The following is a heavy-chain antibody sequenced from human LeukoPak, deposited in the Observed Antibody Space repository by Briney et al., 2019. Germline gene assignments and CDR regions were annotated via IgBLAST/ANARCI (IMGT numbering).Heavy chain of an antibody. V-gene: IGHV3-21*01. Sequence: PGGSLRLSXAASGFTFSTYNMNWVRQAPGKGLEWVSSISSSSNYIYYADSVKGRITISRDNAKNSLYLQMNSLRAEDTDVYYCARDVGASAPDAFDIWGQGTMVTVSS. D-gene: IGHD1-26*01. J-gene: IGHJ3*02. CDR3: ARDVGASAPDAFDI. CDR1: GFTFSTYN. CDR2: ISSSSNYI.